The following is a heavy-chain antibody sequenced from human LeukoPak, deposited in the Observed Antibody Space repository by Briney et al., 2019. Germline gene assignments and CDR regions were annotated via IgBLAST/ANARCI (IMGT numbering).Heavy chain of an antibody. D-gene: IGHD2-2*02. CDR3: AKDQYQLLYET. J-gene: IGHJ5*02. CDR2: ISGSGGST. CDR1: GFTFSSYA. Sequence: GGSLRLSCAASGFTFSSYAMSWVRQAPGKGPEWVSAISGSGGSTYYADSVKGRFTISRDNSKNTLYLQMNSLRADDTAVYYCAKDQYQLLYETWGQGTLVTVSS. V-gene: IGHV3-23*01.